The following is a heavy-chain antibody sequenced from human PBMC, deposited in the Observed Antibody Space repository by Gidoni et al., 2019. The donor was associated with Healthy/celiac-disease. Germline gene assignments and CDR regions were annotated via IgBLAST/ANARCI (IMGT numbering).Heavy chain of an antibody. Sequence: QVQLVQSGAEVKKPGASVKVSCKASGYTFTGYYMHWVRQAPGQGLEWMGWINPNSGGTNYAQKFQGRVTMTRDTSISTAYMELSRLRSDDTAVYYCARAWYYDFWSGGADWFDPWGQGTLVTVSS. CDR2: INPNSGGT. CDR3: ARAWYYDFWSGGADWFDP. V-gene: IGHV1-2*02. J-gene: IGHJ5*02. CDR1: GYTFTGYY. D-gene: IGHD3-3*01.